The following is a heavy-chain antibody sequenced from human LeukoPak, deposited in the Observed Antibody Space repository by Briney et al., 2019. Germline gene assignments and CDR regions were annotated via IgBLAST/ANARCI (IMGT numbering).Heavy chain of an antibody. CDR2: ISSSSSTI. CDR1: GFTFSTYS. Sequence: GGSLRLSCAASGFTFSTYSMNWVRQAPGKGLEWVSYISSSSSTILYADSVRGRFTISRDNAKNSLYLQMNSLRAEDTAVYYCAREMVGELTMDVWGKGTTVTISS. J-gene: IGHJ6*03. V-gene: IGHV3-48*01. D-gene: IGHD3-10*02. CDR3: AREMVGELTMDV.